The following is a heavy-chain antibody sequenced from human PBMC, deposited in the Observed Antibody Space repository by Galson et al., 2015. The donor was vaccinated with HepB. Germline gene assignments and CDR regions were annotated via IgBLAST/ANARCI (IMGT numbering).Heavy chain of an antibody. J-gene: IGHJ6*03. D-gene: IGHD1-14*01. CDR2: IYYSGST. Sequence: TLSLTCTVSGGSISSGGYYWSWIRQHPGKGLEWIGYIYYSGSTYYNPSLKSRVTISVDTSKNQFSLKLSSVTAADTAVYYCAREMGHTPGYMDVWGKGTTVTVSS. CDR3: AREMGHTPGYMDV. V-gene: IGHV4-31*03. CDR1: GGSISSGGYY.